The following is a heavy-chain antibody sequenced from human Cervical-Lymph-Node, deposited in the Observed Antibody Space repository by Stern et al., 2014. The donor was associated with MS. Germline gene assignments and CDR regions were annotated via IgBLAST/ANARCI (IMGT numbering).Heavy chain of an antibody. V-gene: IGHV4-61*02. D-gene: IGHD3-9*01. CDR2: LYSSGST. CDR3: ARGNYDVLTDNGGHGFDI. Sequence: QLQLQESGPGLVKPSQTLSLTCTVSGGSISSGNYYWSWIRQPAGEGLEWIGRLYSSGSTQYNPPLKSRVPISADTSHTQISLRLSSGTAADTAVYYCARGNYDVLTDNGGHGFDIWGQGTMVTVSS. J-gene: IGHJ3*02. CDR1: GGSISSGNYY.